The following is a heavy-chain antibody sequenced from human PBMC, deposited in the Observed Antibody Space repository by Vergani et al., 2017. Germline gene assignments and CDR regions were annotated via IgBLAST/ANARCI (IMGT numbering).Heavy chain of an antibody. CDR2: ISSSSSYI. D-gene: IGHD3-9*01. CDR3: VIYDILKYDAFDI. V-gene: IGHV3-21*01. CDR1: GFTVSSNY. Sequence: EVQLVESGGGLVQPGGSLRLSCAASGFTVSSNYMSWVRQAPGKGLEWVSSISSSSSYIYYADSVKGRFTISRDNAKNSLYLQMNSLRAEDTAVYYCVIYDILKYDAFDIWGQGTMVTVSS. J-gene: IGHJ3*02.